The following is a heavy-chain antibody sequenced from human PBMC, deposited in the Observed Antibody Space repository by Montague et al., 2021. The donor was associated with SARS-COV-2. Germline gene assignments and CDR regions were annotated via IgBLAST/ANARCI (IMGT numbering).Heavy chain of an antibody. J-gene: IGHJ6*02. V-gene: IGHV4-59*08. CDR3: ARHGLEGANTYYFGLDV. CDR2: IHYSGST. CDR1: GGSISNYY. D-gene: IGHD4/OR15-4a*01. Sequence: SETLSLTCTVSGGSISNYYWSWIWQPPGKGLDWIWYIHYSGSTSSHPTLKRRVTITIYTSKYQFYLNLSSVTAADTAIYYCARHGLEGANTYYFGLDVWGQGTTVTVSS.